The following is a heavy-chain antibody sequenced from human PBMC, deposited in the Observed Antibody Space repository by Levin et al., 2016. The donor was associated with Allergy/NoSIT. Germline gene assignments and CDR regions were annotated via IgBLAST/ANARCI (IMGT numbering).Heavy chain of an antibody. V-gene: IGHV3-74*01. J-gene: IGHJ4*02. CDR3: ARDRAYGDIDY. CDR2: INSDGSIT. D-gene: IGHD4-17*01. Sequence: WIRQPPGKGLVWVSRINSDGSITTYADSVKGRFTISRDNAKNTLYLQMHSLRAEDTAVYYCARDRAYGDIDYWGQGTLVTVSS.